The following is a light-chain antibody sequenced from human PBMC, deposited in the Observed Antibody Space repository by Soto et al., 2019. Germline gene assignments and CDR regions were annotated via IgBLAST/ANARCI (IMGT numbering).Light chain of an antibody. J-gene: IGLJ1*01. CDR1: SSNIGAGYD. CDR2: GNS. Sequence: QSALTQPPSVSGAPGQRVTISCTGSSSNIGAGYDVHWYQQLPGTAPKLLIYGNSNRPSGVPDRFSGSKSGTSASLAITGLQAEDEADYYCQSYDSSLSGCVFGTGTKVT. V-gene: IGLV1-40*01. CDR3: QSYDSSLSGCV.